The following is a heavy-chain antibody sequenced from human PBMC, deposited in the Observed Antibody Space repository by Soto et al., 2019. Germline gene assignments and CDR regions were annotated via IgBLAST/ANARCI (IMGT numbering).Heavy chain of an antibody. D-gene: IGHD3-3*01. CDR2: IYYSGST. J-gene: IGHJ5*02. V-gene: IGHV4-61*01. Sequence: SETLSLTCTVSGGSISSGSYYWSWIRHPPGKGLEWIGYIYYSGSTNYNPSLKSRVTISVDTSKNQFSLKLSSVTAADTAVYYCARVHRVEITIFGVVISNLNWFDPWGQGTLVTVSS. CDR3: ARVHRVEITIFGVVISNLNWFDP. CDR1: GGSISSGSYY.